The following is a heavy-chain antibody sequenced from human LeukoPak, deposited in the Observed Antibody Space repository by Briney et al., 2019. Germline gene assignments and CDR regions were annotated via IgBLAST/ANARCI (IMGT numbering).Heavy chain of an antibody. J-gene: IGHJ3*02. Sequence: GASVKVSCKTSGYTFTSSALSWVRQAPGQGLECMGWISTYTGNTDYAQKLQGRVTMTTDTSTSTAYMELRSLSSDDTAVYYCARVLVVSSDAFDIWGQGTMVTVSS. V-gene: IGHV1-18*01. D-gene: IGHD3-22*01. CDR3: ARVLVVSSDAFDI. CDR1: GYTFTSSA. CDR2: ISTYTGNT.